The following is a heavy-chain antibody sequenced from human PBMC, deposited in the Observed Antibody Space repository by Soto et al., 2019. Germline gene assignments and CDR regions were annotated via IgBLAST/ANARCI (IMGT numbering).Heavy chain of an antibody. CDR2: IYPGDSDT. V-gene: IGHV5-51*01. CDR3: ARRFAYYDNLTGYIFDY. CDR1: GYRFTRYW. J-gene: IGHJ4*02. D-gene: IGHD3-9*01. Sequence: LGESLKISCTVSGYRFTRYWIGWVRQMPGKGLEWMGIIYPGDSDTRYSPSFQGQVTISADKSISTAYLQWSSLKASDTAMYYCARRFAYYDNLTGYIFDYWGQGTLVTVS.